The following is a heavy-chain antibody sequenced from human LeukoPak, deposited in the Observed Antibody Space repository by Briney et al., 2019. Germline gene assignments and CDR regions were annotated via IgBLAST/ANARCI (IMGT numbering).Heavy chain of an antibody. D-gene: IGHD1-26*01. CDR2: INGDGSST. V-gene: IGHV3-74*01. Sequence: GGSLRLSCAASGFTLSNYWMHWVRQAPGKGLVWVSRINGDGSSTSNADAVKGRFTISRDNAKNTLFLQMNSLRAEDTAVYYCARESSWAPDYWGQGTPVTVSS. J-gene: IGHJ4*02. CDR1: GFTLSNYW. CDR3: ARESSWAPDY.